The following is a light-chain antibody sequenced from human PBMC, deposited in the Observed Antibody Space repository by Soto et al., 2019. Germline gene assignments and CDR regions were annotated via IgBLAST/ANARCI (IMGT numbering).Light chain of an antibody. CDR1: QGISSA. CDR2: DAS. Sequence: AIQLTQSPSSLSASVGDRVTITCRASQGISSALAWYQQKPGKAPKLLIYDASSLESGVPSRFSGSGSGTDFTLTISSLQPEDFATYYCHQFNSYPHALTFGGGTKVEIK. V-gene: IGKV1-13*02. CDR3: HQFNSYPHALT. J-gene: IGKJ4*02.